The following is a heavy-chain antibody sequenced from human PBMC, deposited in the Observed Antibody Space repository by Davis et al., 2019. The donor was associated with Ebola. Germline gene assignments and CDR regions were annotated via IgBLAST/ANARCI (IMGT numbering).Heavy chain of an antibody. V-gene: IGHV1-69*05. J-gene: IGHJ4*02. CDR1: GYTLTKLS. Sequence: SVKVSCKVSGYTLTKLSMHWVRQAPGQGLEWMGGIVPLFGAPHYAQKFQGRVTISTDESASTAYMELSSLRSEDTAVYYCAAPRAADSWGQGTLVIVSS. CDR3: AAPRAADS. CDR2: IVPLFGAP.